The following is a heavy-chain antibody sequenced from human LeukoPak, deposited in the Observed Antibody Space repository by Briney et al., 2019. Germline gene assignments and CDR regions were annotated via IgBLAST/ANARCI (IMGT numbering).Heavy chain of an antibody. CDR2: IYYSGST. CDR3: ARGPHYHDSSGYSPSYSYAMDV. J-gene: IGHJ6*02. D-gene: IGHD3-22*01. V-gene: IGHV4-59*01. CDR1: GGAISSYY. Sequence: PSETLSLTCTVSGGAISSYYWSWIRQPPGKGLEWSGYIYYSGSTNYNPSLRSRVTISVETSKNQFSLDLRSVTAADTAVYYCARGPHYHDSSGYSPSYSYAMDVWGQGTTVTVSS.